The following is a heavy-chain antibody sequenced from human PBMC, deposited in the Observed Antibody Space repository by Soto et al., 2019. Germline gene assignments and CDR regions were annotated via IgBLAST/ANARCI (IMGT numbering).Heavy chain of an antibody. V-gene: IGHV1-8*01. Sequence: ASVKVSCKASGYTFTSYDINWVRQATGQGLEWMGWMNPNSGNTGYAQKFQGRVTMTRNTSISTAYMELSSLRSEDTAVYYCARGMSVLMVYAVYYYYYGMDVWGRGTTVTVSS. CDR2: MNPNSGNT. CDR3: ARGMSVLMVYAVYYYYYGMDV. J-gene: IGHJ6*02. CDR1: GYTFTSYD. D-gene: IGHD2-8*01.